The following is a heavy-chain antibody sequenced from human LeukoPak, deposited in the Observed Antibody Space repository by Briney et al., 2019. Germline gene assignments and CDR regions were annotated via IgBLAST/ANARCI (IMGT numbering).Heavy chain of an antibody. D-gene: IGHD6-13*01. CDR3: AKGAAAGKVDWFDP. CDR1: GFTFSNFA. J-gene: IGHJ5*02. Sequence: GGSLRLSCAASGFTFSNFAMMWVRQAPGTGLQWVSTITGYGATFYADSVRGRFTIFRDTSMNKLFLQMNSLGADDTAVYYCAKGAAAGKVDWFDPWGQGTLVTVSS. CDR2: ITGYGAT. V-gene: IGHV3-23*01.